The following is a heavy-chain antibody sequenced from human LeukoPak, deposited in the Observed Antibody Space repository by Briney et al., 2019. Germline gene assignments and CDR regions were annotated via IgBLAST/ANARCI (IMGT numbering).Heavy chain of an antibody. CDR1: GFTFNTYA. CDR2: IIGNGGDI. D-gene: IGHD5-24*01. CDR3: AKDRIPDGRYSIDF. V-gene: IGHV3-23*01. Sequence: GGSLRLSCAASGFTFNTYAMNWVRQAPGKGLEWVSVIIGNGGDIHYAGSVRGRFTISRDNSRNTLYLQMNSLRVEDTAVYYCAKDRIPDGRYSIDFWGPGTLVTVSS. J-gene: IGHJ4*02.